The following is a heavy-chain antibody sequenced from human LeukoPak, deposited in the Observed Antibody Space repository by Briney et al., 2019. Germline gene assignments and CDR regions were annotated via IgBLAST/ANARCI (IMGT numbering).Heavy chain of an antibody. CDR3: ASGRLGYCSGGSCYYLNAFDI. V-gene: IGHV1-3*01. J-gene: IGHJ3*02. CDR1: GYTFTSYA. D-gene: IGHD2-15*01. CDR2: INAGNGNT. Sequence: ASVKVSCKASGYTFTSYAMHWVRQAPGQRLEWMGWINAGNGNTKYSQKFQGRVTITRDTSASTAYMELSSLRSEDTAVYYCASGRLGYCSGGSCYYLNAFDIWGQGTMVTVSS.